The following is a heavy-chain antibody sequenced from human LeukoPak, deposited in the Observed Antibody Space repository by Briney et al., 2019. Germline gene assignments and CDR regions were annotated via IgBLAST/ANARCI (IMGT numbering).Heavy chain of an antibody. Sequence: GGSLRLSCAASGFTVSSNYMSWVRQAPGKGLEWVSVIYSGGSTYYADSVKGRFTISRDNSKNTLYLQMNSLRAEDTAVYYCARGTGTTFTPDAFDIWGQGTMVTVSS. V-gene: IGHV3-66*01. J-gene: IGHJ3*02. CDR3: ARGTGTTFTPDAFDI. CDR2: IYSGGST. D-gene: IGHD1-7*01. CDR1: GFTVSSNY.